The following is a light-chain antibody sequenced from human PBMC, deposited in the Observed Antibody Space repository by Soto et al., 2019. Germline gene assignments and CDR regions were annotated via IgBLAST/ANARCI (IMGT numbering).Light chain of an antibody. J-gene: IGKJ4*01. Sequence: EIVLTQSPVTLSLSPGERATLSCRASQSVSTSLDWYQQKPGQSPRLIIYDAAHRATGIPVRFSGGGSGTDFTLTISSLEPEDSAVYYCQQRSKWPLTFGGGTKVEIK. V-gene: IGKV3-11*01. CDR1: QSVSTS. CDR3: QQRSKWPLT. CDR2: DAA.